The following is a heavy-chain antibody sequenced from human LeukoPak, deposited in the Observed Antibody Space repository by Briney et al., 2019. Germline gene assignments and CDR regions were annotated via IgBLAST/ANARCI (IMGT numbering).Heavy chain of an antibody. D-gene: IGHD6-6*01. V-gene: IGHV3-21*01. Sequence: KAGGSLRLSCAASGFTFSSYSMNWVRQAPGKGLEWVSSISSSSSYIYYADSVKGRFTISRDNAKNSLYLQMDSLRAEDTAVYYCARDRDVYSSSSLDYWGQGTLVTVSS. CDR2: ISSSSSYI. J-gene: IGHJ4*02. CDR1: GFTFSSYS. CDR3: ARDRDVYSSSSLDY.